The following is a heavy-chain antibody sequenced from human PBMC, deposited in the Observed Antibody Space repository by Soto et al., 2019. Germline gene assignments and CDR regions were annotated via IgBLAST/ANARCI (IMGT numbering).Heavy chain of an antibody. V-gene: IGHV4-30-2*01. CDR1: GGSISSGGYS. J-gene: IGHJ4*02. CDR3: ARDELDGHYFDY. D-gene: IGHD3-3*01. CDR2: IYHSGST. Sequence: QLQMQESGSGLVKPSQTLSRTCTVSGGSISSGGYSWNWIRQPPGKGLEWIGYIYHSGSTDYNPYLRSRVTISVDKSNNQFSLKLSSVTAADTAVYYCARDELDGHYFDYWGQGTLVTVSS.